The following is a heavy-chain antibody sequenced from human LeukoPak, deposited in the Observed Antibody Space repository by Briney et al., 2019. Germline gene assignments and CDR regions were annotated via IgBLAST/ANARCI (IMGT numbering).Heavy chain of an antibody. CDR2: IYYSGST. CDR3: ARTRYYYNSRSYGAPYYFDY. CDR1: GGSISSNSYY. V-gene: IGHV4-39*01. D-gene: IGHD3-10*01. J-gene: IGHJ4*02. Sequence: SETLSLTCAVSGGSISSNSYYWGWTRQPPGKGLEWIGSIYYSGSTYYNPSLKSRVTISVDTSKNQFSLKLSSVTAADTAVYYCARTRYYYNSRSYGAPYYFDYWGQGTLVTVSS.